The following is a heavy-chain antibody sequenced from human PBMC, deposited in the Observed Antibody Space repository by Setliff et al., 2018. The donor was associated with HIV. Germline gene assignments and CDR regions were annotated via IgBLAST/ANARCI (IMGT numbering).Heavy chain of an antibody. J-gene: IGHJ4*02. CDR1: GGSISSYY. V-gene: IGHV4-59*01. CDR3: ARDNYYDSSGIDY. D-gene: IGHD3-22*01. CDR2: IFYSGST. Sequence: LSLTCTVSGGSISSYYWSWIRQPPGKGLEWIGYIFYSGSTNYNPSLKSRVTISVDTSKSQFSLKLSSVTAADTTVYYCARDNYYDSSGIDYWGQGTLVTVSS.